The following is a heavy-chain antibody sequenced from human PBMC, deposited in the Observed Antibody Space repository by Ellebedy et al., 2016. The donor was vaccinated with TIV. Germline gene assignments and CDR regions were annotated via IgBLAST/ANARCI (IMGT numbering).Heavy chain of an antibody. CDR2: ISGSGDTT. Sequence: GESLKISXAASGFTFSSYFMSWVRQAPGKGLGWVSVISGSGDTTYYAASVKGRFTISRDNSKNTLYLQMNSLRAEDTAVYYCAKEGRRNYDTSGYPYYFDYWGQGILVTVSS. CDR1: GFTFSSYF. V-gene: IGHV3-23*01. J-gene: IGHJ4*02. D-gene: IGHD3-22*01. CDR3: AKEGRRNYDTSGYPYYFDY.